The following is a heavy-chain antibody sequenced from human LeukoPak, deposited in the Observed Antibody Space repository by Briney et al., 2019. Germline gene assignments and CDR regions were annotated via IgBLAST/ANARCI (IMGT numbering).Heavy chain of an antibody. CDR2: INSDGSST. Sequence: GGSLRLSCAASGFSFSVYWMHWVRQAPGKGLVWVSRINSDGSSTSYADSVKGRFTISRDSAKNTLYLQMNSLRAEDTAVYYCARVAPYYDSSGYHTYYYYYMDVWGKGTTVTVSS. CDR3: ARVAPYYDSSGYHTYYYYYMDV. J-gene: IGHJ6*03. V-gene: IGHV3-74*01. D-gene: IGHD3-22*01. CDR1: GFSFSVYW.